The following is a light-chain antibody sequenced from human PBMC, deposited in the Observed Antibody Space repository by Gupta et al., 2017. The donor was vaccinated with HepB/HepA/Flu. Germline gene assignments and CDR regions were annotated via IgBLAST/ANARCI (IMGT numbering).Light chain of an antibody. Sequence: IQMTQSPSTLSASVGDRVTITCRASQSISTWLAWYQQKPGKAPNLLIYQASMVESVLPSRISSSASAAEITLIISMRPPDDFTTYCSQYDSSYPITFGQGTRLEIK. J-gene: IGKJ5*01. CDR1: QSISTW. CDR3: QYDSSYPIT. V-gene: IGKV1-5*03. CDR2: QAS.